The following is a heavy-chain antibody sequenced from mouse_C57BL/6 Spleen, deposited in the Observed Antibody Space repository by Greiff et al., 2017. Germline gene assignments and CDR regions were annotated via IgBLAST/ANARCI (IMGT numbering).Heavy chain of an antibody. D-gene: IGHD1-1*01. J-gene: IGHJ4*01. CDR3: ARPNNYGCVDY. Sequence: VKLVESGGGLVRPGGSLKLSCAASGFTFSDYYMYWVRQTPEKRLEWVAYISNGGGSPYYPGNVKGRFTISRDNAKNTLYLQMSRLKSDDTAMYYCARPNNYGCVDYWGQGTSVTVSA. V-gene: IGHV5-12*01. CDR2: ISNGGGSP. CDR1: GFTFSDYY.